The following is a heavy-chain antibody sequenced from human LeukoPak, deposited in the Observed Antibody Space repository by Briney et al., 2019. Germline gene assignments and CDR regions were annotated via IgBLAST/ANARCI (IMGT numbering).Heavy chain of an antibody. D-gene: IGHD5-24*01. CDR3: ARTIRYYYYYGMDV. V-gene: IGHV4-39*01. CDR1: GGSISSRSYY. CDR2: IYHSGST. Sequence: PSETLSLTCTVSGGSISSRSYYWGWIRQPPGKGLEWIGSIYHSGSTYYNPSLKSRVTISVDTSKNQFSLKLSSVTAADTAVYYCARTIRYYYYYGMDVWGQGTTVTVSS. J-gene: IGHJ6*02.